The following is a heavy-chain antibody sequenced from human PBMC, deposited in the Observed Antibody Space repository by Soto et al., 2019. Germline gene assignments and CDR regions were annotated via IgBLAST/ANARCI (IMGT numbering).Heavy chain of an antibody. D-gene: IGHD3-16*01. CDR3: TKGWGDY. V-gene: IGHV3-23*01. CDR1: GFTFSTYL. CDR2: ISGAGGST. Sequence: EAQVLESGGGLVQPGGSLRLSCLASGFTFSTYLMGWVRQAPGKGLEWVSGISGAGGSTSYADSVKGRFTISRDNSKNTLYLQMNSLRAEDTAVYYCTKGWGDYWGQGTLVTGSS. J-gene: IGHJ4*02.